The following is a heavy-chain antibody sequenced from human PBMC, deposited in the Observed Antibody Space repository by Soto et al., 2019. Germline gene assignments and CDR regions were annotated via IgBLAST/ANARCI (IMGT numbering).Heavy chain of an antibody. D-gene: IGHD4-17*01. J-gene: IGHJ5*02. CDR3: AKDSASATVTNWFDP. CDR2: ISYDGSNK. V-gene: IGHV3-30*18. CDR1: GFTFSSYG. Sequence: GGSLRLSCAASGFTFSSYGMHWVRQAPGKGLEWVAVISYDGSNKYYADSVKGRFTISRDNSKNTLYLQMNSLRAEDTAVYYCAKDSASATVTNWFDPWGQGTLVTVSS.